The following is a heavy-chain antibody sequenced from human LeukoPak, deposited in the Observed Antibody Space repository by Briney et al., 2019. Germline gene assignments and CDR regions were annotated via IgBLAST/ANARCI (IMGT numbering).Heavy chain of an antibody. J-gene: IGHJ4*02. Sequence: QAGGSLRLSCAASGFTFSSYAMSWVRQAPGKGLEWVSAISGGGGNTYYADSMKGRFTISRDNSKNTLYLQMNSLRAEDTAVYYCAQCVAGRPDDYWGQGTLVTVSS. CDR3: AQCVAGRPDDY. D-gene: IGHD6-6*01. CDR1: GFTFSSYA. V-gene: IGHV3-23*01. CDR2: ISGGGGNT.